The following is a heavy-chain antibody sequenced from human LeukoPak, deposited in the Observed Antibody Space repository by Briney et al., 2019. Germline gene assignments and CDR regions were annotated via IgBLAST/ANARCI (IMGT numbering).Heavy chain of an antibody. D-gene: IGHD3-3*01. CDR3: ARVSFLEWSHPFDY. CDR2: ISYDGSNK. J-gene: IGHJ4*02. CDR1: GFTLSSYA. Sequence: GGSLRLSCAASGFTLSSYAMHWVRQAPGKGLEWVAVISYDGSNKYYADSVKGRFPISRDNSKNTLYLQMNSLRAEDTAVYYCARVSFLEWSHPFDYWGQGTLVTVSS. V-gene: IGHV3-30-3*01.